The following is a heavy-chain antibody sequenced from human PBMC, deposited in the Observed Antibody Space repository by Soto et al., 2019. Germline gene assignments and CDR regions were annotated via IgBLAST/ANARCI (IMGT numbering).Heavy chain of an antibody. D-gene: IGHD3-22*01. Sequence: QVQLVQSGAEVKKPGSSVKVSCKASGGTFSSYAISWVRQAPGQGLEWMGGIIPIFGTANYAQKFQGRVTITADESTSTAYMEQSSLRSEDKAVYYCARDGYYYDSSGYYYYFDYWGQGTLVTVSS. CDR1: GGTFSSYA. J-gene: IGHJ4*02. CDR3: ARDGYYYDSSGYYYYFDY. V-gene: IGHV1-69*12. CDR2: IIPIFGTA.